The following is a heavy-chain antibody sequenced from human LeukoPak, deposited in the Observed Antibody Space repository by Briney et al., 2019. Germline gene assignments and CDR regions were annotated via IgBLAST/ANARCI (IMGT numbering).Heavy chain of an antibody. CDR2: ISGSGGST. CDR3: AKDIFPAAMGPDYYYYYGMDV. CDR1: GFTFSSYA. J-gene: IGHJ6*02. Sequence: GGSLRLSCADSGFTFSSYAMSWVRQAPGKGLEWVSAISGSGGSTYYADSVKGRFTISRDNSKNTLYLQMNSLRAEDTAVYYCAKDIFPAAMGPDYYYYYGMDVWGQGTTVTVSS. D-gene: IGHD2-2*01. V-gene: IGHV3-23*01.